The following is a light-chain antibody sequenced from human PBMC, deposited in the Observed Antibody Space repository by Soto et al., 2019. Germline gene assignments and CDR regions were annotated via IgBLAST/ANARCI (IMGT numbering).Light chain of an antibody. CDR1: SSDVGGYNY. J-gene: IGLJ1*01. CDR3: SSYAGINNFYV. CDR2: EVS. Sequence: QSALTQPPSASGSPGQSVTISCTGTSSDVGGYNYVSWYQQHPGKAPKLMIYEVSKRHSGVTDRFSGSKSGNTASLTVSGLQAEDEADYYCSSYAGINNFYVFGTGTKLTVL. V-gene: IGLV2-8*01.